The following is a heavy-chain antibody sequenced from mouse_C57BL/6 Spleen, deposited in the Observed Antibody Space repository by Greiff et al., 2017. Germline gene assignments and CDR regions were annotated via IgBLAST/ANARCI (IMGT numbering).Heavy chain of an antibody. D-gene: IGHD3-1*01. Sequence: QVQLQQSGAELVKPGASVKISCKASGYAFSSYWMNWVKQRPGKGLEWIGQIYPGDGDTNYNGKFKGKATLTADKSSSTAYMQLSSLTSEDSAVYFCAGGSGYRYAMDYWGQGTSVTVSS. CDR3: AGGSGYRYAMDY. V-gene: IGHV1-80*01. CDR2: IYPGDGDT. J-gene: IGHJ4*01. CDR1: GYAFSSYW.